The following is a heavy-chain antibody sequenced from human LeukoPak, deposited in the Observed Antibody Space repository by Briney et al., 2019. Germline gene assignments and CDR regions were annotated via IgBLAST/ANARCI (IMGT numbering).Heavy chain of an antibody. CDR3: ARGGTPRGFTIFGVVIEAPLPYYYYYGMDV. V-gene: IGHV4-34*01. D-gene: IGHD3-3*01. CDR1: GGSFSGYY. CDR2: INHSGST. J-gene: IGHJ6*02. Sequence: PSETLSLTCAVYGGSFSGYYWSWIRQPPGKGLEWIGEINHSGSTNYNPSLKSRVTISVDTSKNQFSLKLSSVTAADTAVYYCARGGTPRGFTIFGVVIEAPLPYYYYYGMDVWGQGTTVTVSS.